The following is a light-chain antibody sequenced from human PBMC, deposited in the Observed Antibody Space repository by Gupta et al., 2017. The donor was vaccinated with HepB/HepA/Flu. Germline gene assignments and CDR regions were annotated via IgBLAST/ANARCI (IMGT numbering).Light chain of an antibody. CDR3: AACDDSLNAYV. V-gene: IGLV1-44*01. CDR2: TNN. Sequence: QSVLIQPPSASGTPGQRVIISCSGSSSNIGRRVNWYQQLPGTAPKLLINTNNQRPSGVPDRISGSKSGTSASLAISGLQSEDEADYYCAACDDSLNAYVFGTGTKVTVL. CDR1: SSNIGRR. J-gene: IGLJ1*01.